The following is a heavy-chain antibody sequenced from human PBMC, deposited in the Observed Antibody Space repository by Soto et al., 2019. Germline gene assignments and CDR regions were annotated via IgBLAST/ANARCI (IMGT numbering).Heavy chain of an antibody. V-gene: IGHV4-31*03. CDR2: IYYSGST. D-gene: IGHD6-19*01. CDR3: ARVEIVAGFDY. Sequence: LSLTCTVSGGSISSGGYYWSWIRQHPGKGLEWIGYIYYSGSTYYNPSLKSRVTISVDTSKNQFSLKLSSVTAADTAVYYCARVEIVAGFDYWGQGTLVTVSS. CDR1: GGSISSGGYY. J-gene: IGHJ4*02.